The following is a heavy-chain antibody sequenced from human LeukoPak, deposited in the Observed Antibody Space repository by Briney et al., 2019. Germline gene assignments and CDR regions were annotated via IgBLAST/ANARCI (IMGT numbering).Heavy chain of an antibody. J-gene: IGHJ4*02. D-gene: IGHD3-10*01. CDR2: ISYDGNNK. CDR1: GFTFSSYG. V-gene: IGHV3-30*18. Sequence: PGGSLRLSCAASGFTFSSYGMHWVRQAPGKGLEWVAVISYDGNNKYYADSVKGRFTISRDNSKNTLYLQMNSLRAEDTAVYYCAKGGSSVDYWGQGTLVSVSS. CDR3: AKGGSSVDY.